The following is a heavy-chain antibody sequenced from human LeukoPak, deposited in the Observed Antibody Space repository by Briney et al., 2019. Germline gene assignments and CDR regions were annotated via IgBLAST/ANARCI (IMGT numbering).Heavy chain of an antibody. V-gene: IGHV3-64*01. CDR1: GFTFSSYE. CDR3: ARDRPGDV. Sequence: PGGSLRLSCAASGFTFSSYEMHRVRQAPGKGLEYVSAISSNGDSTYYANFVKGRFIISRDNSKNTLYLQMGSLRPEDMAVYYCARDRPGDVWGEGTTVTVSS. CDR2: ISSNGDST. J-gene: IGHJ6*04.